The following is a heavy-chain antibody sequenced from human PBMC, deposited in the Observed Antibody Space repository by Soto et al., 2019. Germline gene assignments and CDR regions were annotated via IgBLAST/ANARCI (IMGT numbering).Heavy chain of an antibody. Sequence: QLQLQESGPGLVKPSETLSLTCTVSGGSISSSSYYWGWIRQPPGKGLEWIGSIYYSGSTYYNPSLKSRVTISVDTSKNQFSLKLSSVTAADTAVYYCASSPMTLPVRYLFDYWGQGTLVTVSS. CDR1: GGSISSSSYY. V-gene: IGHV4-39*01. D-gene: IGHD3-22*01. CDR3: ASSPMTLPVRYLFDY. CDR2: IYYSGST. J-gene: IGHJ4*02.